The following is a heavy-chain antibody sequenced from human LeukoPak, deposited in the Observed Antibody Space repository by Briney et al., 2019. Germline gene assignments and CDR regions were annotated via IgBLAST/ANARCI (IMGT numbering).Heavy chain of an antibody. CDR3: AREGDASNDYGDFDY. CDR2: INSSGGST. Sequence: ASVKVSCKASGYTFSNYYMHWVRQAPGQGLEWMAIINSSGGSTNYAQKFQGRVTMTRDTSTSTVYMELSSLRSEDTAVYYCAREGDASNDYGDFDYWGQGTLVTVSS. V-gene: IGHV1-46*01. D-gene: IGHD4-17*01. CDR1: GYTFSNYY. J-gene: IGHJ4*02.